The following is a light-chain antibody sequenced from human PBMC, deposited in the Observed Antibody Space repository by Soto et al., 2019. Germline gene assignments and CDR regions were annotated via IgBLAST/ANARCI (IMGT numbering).Light chain of an antibody. CDR2: RAS. V-gene: IGKV3-15*01. Sequence: EIVMTQSPATLSVSPWERVTLSCRASQSVRSSLASYQLKPGQAPRLLIYRASTRATGIPARFAGGGSGTEFTLTISIVQSEDLAVYDCQQYNDWPPYTFGQGTKLEIK. CDR1: QSVRSS. J-gene: IGKJ2*01. CDR3: QQYNDWPPYT.